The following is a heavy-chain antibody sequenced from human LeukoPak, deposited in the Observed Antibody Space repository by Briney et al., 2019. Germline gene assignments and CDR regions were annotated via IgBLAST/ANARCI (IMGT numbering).Heavy chain of an antibody. CDR3: VRRPSCITSSWCAFDF. V-gene: IGHV3-48*01. CDR2: IGNAGNRK. CDR1: GFTFSDYT. J-gene: IGHJ3*01. D-gene: IGHD2-2*01. Sequence: SGGSLRLSCAASGFTFSDYTMHWIRQPPGKGLEWVSGIGNAGNRKYYADSVKGRFTIFRDNVKNSVFLQMNSLRAEDTARYYCVRRPSCITSSWCAFDFWGQGTVITVSS.